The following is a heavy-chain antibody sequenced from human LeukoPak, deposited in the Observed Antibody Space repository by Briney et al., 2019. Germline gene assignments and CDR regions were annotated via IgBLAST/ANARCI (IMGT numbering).Heavy chain of an antibody. CDR3: ARGSSGSYYTLFDY. J-gene: IGHJ4*02. CDR2: ITSSSTYI. D-gene: IGHD1-26*01. V-gene: IGHV3-21*01. Sequence: GGSLRLSCAASGFTFSSYSMNWVRQAPGKGLEWVSSITSSSTYIYYADSMKGRFTISRDNAKNSLYLQMDSLRAEDTAVYYCARGSSGSYYTLFDYWGQGTLVTVSS. CDR1: GFTFSSYS.